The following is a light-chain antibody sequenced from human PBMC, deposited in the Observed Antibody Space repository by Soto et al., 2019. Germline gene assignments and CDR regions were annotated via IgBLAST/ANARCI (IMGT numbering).Light chain of an antibody. CDR1: NIGSKS. Sequence: SYELTQPPSVSVAPGQTARITCGGNNIGSKSVHWYQQKPGQAPVLVVYDDSDRPSGIPDRFSGSNSGNTVTLTISRVEAGDEADYYCQVWDRNSDHYVFGTGTKLTVL. CDR2: DDS. J-gene: IGLJ1*01. CDR3: QVWDRNSDHYV. V-gene: IGLV3-21*02.